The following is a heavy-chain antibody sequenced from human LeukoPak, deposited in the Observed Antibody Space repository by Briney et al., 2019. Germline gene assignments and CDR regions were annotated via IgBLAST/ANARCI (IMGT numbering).Heavy chain of an antibody. J-gene: IGHJ6*03. CDR3: AKDRCSNGIGCYYYYMDV. CDR1: GFTFSSYG. V-gene: IGHV3-23*01. Sequence: GGSLRLSCAASGFTFSSYGMSWVRQAPGKGLEWVSVIGGSGGNIYYADSVKGRFTISRDNSNNTLYPQMNSLRAEDTAVYYCAKDRCSNGIGCYYYYMDVWGKGTTVTISS. CDR2: IGGSGGNI. D-gene: IGHD2-8*01.